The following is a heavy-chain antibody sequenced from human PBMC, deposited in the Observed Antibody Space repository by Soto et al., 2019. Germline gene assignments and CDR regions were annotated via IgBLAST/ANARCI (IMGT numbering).Heavy chain of an antibody. V-gene: IGHV1-3*01. CDR3: ARVLLWFGELFTRTSPLYGMDV. CDR2: INAGNGNT. J-gene: IGHJ6*02. Sequence: GASVKVSCKASGYTFTSYAMHWVRHAPGQRLEWMGWINAGNGNTKYSQKFQGRVTITRDTSASTAYMELRSLRSDDTAVYYCARVLLWFGELFTRTSPLYGMDVWGQGTTVTVSS. D-gene: IGHD3-10*01. CDR1: GYTFTSYA.